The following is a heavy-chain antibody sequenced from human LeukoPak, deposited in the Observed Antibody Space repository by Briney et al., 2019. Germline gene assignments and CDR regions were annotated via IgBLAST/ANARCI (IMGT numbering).Heavy chain of an antibody. J-gene: IGHJ4*02. V-gene: IGHV1-8*01. CDR1: GYTFTSYD. Sequence: ASVKVSCKASGYTFTSYDINRVRQATGQGLEWMGWMNPNSGNTGYAQKFQGRVTMTRNTSISTAYMELSSLRSEDTAVYYCARASVLRYFDWLVDYWGQGTLVTVSS. D-gene: IGHD3-9*01. CDR3: ARASVLRYFDWLVDY. CDR2: MNPNSGNT.